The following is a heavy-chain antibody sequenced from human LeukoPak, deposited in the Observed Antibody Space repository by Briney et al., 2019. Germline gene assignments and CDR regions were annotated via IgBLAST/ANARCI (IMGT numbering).Heavy chain of an antibody. J-gene: IGHJ3*02. Sequence: PGGSLRLSCTASGFTFSRNGMHWVRQAPGKGLEWVAFTKRDESEKWYLNSVRGRFTISRDNSKNTLYLHMNSLSAEDAAVYYCVKDVLFAVGDAFDIWGQGTMVTVSS. CDR1: GFTFSRNG. CDR3: VKDVLFAVGDAFDI. D-gene: IGHD3-10*02. V-gene: IGHV3-30*02. CDR2: TKRDESEK.